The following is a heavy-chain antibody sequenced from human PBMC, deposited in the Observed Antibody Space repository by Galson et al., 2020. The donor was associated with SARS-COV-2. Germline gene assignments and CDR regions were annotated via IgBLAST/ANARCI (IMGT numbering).Heavy chain of an antibody. D-gene: IGHD2-15*01. CDR1: GFTFSSYA. CDR2: ISSNGGST. Sequence: GGSLRLSCAASGFTFSSYAMHWVRQAPGKGLEYVSAISSNGGSTYYANSVKGRFTISRDNSKNTLYLQMGSLRAEEMAVYYCARGGGWYCSVGSCPGDYWGQGTLVTVSS. CDR3: ARGGGWYCSVGSCPGDY. V-gene: IGHV3-64*01. J-gene: IGHJ4*02.